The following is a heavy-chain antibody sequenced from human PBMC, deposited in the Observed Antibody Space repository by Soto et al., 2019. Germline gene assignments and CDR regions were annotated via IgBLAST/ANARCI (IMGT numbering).Heavy chain of an antibody. CDR1: GGTFSSYT. V-gene: IGHV1-69*04. CDR3: ARDYGSGNHKAFDY. Sequence: SVKVSCKASGGTFSSYTISWVRQTPGQGLEWMGRIIPILGIANYAQKFQGRVTITADESTSTAYMELSSLRSEDTAVYYCARDYGSGNHKAFDYWGQGTLVTVSS. D-gene: IGHD3-10*01. J-gene: IGHJ4*02. CDR2: IIPILGIA.